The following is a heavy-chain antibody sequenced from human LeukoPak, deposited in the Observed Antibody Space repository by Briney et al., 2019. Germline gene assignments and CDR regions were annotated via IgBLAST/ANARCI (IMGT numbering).Heavy chain of an antibody. CDR1: GGSFSSYY. V-gene: IGHV4-34*01. J-gene: IGHJ5*02. D-gene: IGHD6-13*01. Sequence: SETLSLTCAVYGGSFSSYYWSWIRQPPGNGLEWIGEINHSGSTNYNPSLKSRVTISVDTSKNQFSLKVISVTAADTAVYYCARDVIAAAGSFDPWGQGTLVTVSS. CDR3: ARDVIAAAGSFDP. CDR2: INHSGST.